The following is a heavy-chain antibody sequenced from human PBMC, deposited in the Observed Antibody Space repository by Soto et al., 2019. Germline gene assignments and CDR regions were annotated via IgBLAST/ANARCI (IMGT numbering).Heavy chain of an antibody. Sequence: QVQLVQSGAEVKKPGASVKVSCKASGYTFTSYAMRWVRQAPGQRLEWMGWINAGNGNTKYSQKFQGRVTITRDTSASTAYMELSSLTSEDTAVYYCARGPGGPDGPGDYWGQGTLVTVSS. CDR3: ARGPGGPDGPGDY. V-gene: IGHV1-3*01. D-gene: IGHD2-15*01. CDR1: GYTFTSYA. J-gene: IGHJ4*02. CDR2: INAGNGNT.